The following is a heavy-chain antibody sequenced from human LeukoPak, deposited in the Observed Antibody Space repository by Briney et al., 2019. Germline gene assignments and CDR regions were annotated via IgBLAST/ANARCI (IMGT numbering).Heavy chain of an antibody. CDR3: ASLGYCSSTSCRNNRFDP. V-gene: IGHV4-34*01. D-gene: IGHD2-2*01. CDR1: GGSFSGYY. CDR2: INHSGST. Sequence: SETLSLTCAVYGGSFSGYYWSWIRQPPGKGLEWIGEINHSGSTNYNPSLKSRVTISVDTSKNQFSLKLSSVTAADTAVYYCASLGYCSSTSCRNNRFDPWGQGTLVTVSS. J-gene: IGHJ5*02.